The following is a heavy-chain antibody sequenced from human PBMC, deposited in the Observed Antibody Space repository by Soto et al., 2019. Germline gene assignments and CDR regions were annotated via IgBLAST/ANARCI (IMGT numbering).Heavy chain of an antibody. Sequence: QVQLQESGPGLVKPSGTLSLTCAVSGDSISSSNWWNWVRQPPGKGLEWIGEIYHSGSTNYNPSLKSRVTISVDKSKNQFSLKLNSVTAADTAVYFCARVRQYCISGSCYLDPWGQGTLVTVSS. V-gene: IGHV4-4*02. J-gene: IGHJ5*02. CDR2: IYHSGST. D-gene: IGHD2-15*01. CDR1: GDSISSSNW. CDR3: ARVRQYCISGSCYLDP.